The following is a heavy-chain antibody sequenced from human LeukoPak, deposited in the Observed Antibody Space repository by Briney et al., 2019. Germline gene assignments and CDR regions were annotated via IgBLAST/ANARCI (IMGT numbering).Heavy chain of an antibody. CDR2: INHSGST. D-gene: IGHD6-13*01. CDR3: ARGLSEDVAAAGRFDY. V-gene: IGHV4-34*01. CDR1: GGSFSGYY. J-gene: IGHJ4*02. Sequence: PSETLSLTCAVYGGSFSGYYWSWIRQPPGKGLEWIGEINHSGSTNYNPSLKSRVTISGDTSKNQFSLKLSSVTAADTAVYYCARGLSEDVAAAGRFDYWGQGTLVTVSS.